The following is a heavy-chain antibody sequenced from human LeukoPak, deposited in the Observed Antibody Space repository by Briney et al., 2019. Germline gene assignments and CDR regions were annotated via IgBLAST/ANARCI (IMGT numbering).Heavy chain of an antibody. V-gene: IGHV4-39*07. Sequence: SETLSLTCTVSGGSISSSSYYWGWIRQPPGKGLEWIGSIYYSGNTYYNPSLKSRVTMSVDTSKNQFSLKLSSVTAADTAVYYCSGYSSGLANYDAFDIWGQGTMVTVSS. CDR3: SGYSSGLANYDAFDI. CDR1: GGSISSSSYY. D-gene: IGHD6-19*01. CDR2: IYYSGNT. J-gene: IGHJ3*02.